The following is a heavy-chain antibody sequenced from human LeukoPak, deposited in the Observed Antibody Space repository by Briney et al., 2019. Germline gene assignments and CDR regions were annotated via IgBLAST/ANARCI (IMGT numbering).Heavy chain of an antibody. J-gene: IGHJ4*02. CDR3: AKAGADITIFGVVIKSSAPFDY. D-gene: IGHD3-3*01. CDR1: GFTFDDYA. Sequence: PGRSLRLSCAASGFTFDDYAMHWVRQAPGKGLEWVSGISWNSGSMGYADSVKGRFTISRDNAKNSLYLQMNSLRAGDTALYYCAKAGADITIFGVVIKSSAPFDYWGQGTLVTVSS. V-gene: IGHV3-9*01. CDR2: ISWNSGSM.